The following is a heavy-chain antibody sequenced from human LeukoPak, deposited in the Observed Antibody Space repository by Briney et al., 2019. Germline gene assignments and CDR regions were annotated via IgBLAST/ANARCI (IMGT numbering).Heavy chain of an antibody. J-gene: IGHJ4*02. CDR1: GFTFSIYA. V-gene: IGHV3-23*01. D-gene: IGHD5-18*01. CDR3: ARNTGQTSGYSYGFNY. CDR2: ISGNGGST. Sequence: PGGSLRLSCAASGFTFSIYAMSWVRQAPGKGLEWVSDISGNGGSTYYADSVKGRSTISRDNSKITLFLQMNSLRAEDTAVYYCARNTGQTSGYSYGFNYWGQGTLVTVSS.